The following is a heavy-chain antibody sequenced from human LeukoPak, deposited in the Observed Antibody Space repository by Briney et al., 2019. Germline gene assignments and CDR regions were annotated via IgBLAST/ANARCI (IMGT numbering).Heavy chain of an antibody. D-gene: IGHD5-18*01. J-gene: IGHJ4*02. CDR3: AREGDTAMGIDY. CDR1: GGSISSGDYY. Sequence: PSETLSLTCTVSGGSISSGDYYWSWIRQPPGKGLEWIGYIYYSGSTYYNPSLKSRVTISVDTSKNQFSLKLSSVTAADTAMYYCAREGDTAMGIDYWGQGTLVTVSS. CDR2: IYYSGST. V-gene: IGHV4-30-4*01.